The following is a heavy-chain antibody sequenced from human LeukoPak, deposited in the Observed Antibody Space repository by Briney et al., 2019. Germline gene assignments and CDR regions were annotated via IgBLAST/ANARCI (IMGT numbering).Heavy chain of an antibody. CDR3: ARDLFTGYSYAHPPVDI. Sequence: GGSLRLSCAASGFTFNNYIMNWVRQAPGKGLEWVSSISSSSDYIYYADSVKGRFTISRDNAKNSLYLQMNSLRAEDTAVYYCARDLFTGYSYAHPPVDIWGQGTMVTVSS. J-gene: IGHJ3*02. V-gene: IGHV3-21*01. D-gene: IGHD5-18*01. CDR2: ISSSSDYI. CDR1: GFTFNNYI.